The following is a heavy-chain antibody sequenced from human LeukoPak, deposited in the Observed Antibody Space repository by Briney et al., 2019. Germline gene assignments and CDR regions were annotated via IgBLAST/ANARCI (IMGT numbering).Heavy chain of an antibody. V-gene: IGHV4-39*07. Sequence: SETLSLTCTVSGGSISSYYWGWIRQPPGKGLEWIGSIYYSGSTYYNPSLKSRVTISVDTSKNQFSLKLSSVTAADTAVYYCARDLPRSGGRNGMDVWGQGTTVTVSS. CDR1: GGSISSYY. J-gene: IGHJ6*02. D-gene: IGHD2-15*01. CDR3: ARDLPRSGGRNGMDV. CDR2: IYYSGST.